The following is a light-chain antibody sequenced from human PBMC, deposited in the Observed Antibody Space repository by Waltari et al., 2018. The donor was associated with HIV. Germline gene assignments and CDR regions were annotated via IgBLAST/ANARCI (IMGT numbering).Light chain of an antibody. CDR2: GVY. V-gene: IGLV2-14*01. CDR3: CSYTAIHTLI. Sequence: QSALTQPASVSVSPALSITISCARPTSDMGIFDSVSWYQQHPGRAPQLMIFGVYSRPSGVSSRFSGAKSGNTASLTISGLQAEDEANYYCCSYTAIHTLIFGGGTKLTVL. J-gene: IGLJ2*01. CDR1: TSDMGIFDS.